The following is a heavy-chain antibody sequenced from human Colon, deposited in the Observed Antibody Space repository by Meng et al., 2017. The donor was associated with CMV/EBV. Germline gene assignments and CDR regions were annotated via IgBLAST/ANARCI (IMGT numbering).Heavy chain of an antibody. J-gene: IGHJ4*02. D-gene: IGHD6-13*01. CDR2: INHSGTT. CDR3: ARGKRGYSSTWIDS. V-gene: IGHV4-34*01. Sequence: VYGGSFTGYYWAWIRQPPGRGLEWTGEINHSGTTNYNPTLKSRVTISLDTSKNQVSLKLNSVTAADTAVYYCARGKRGYSSTWIDSWGQGTLVTVSS. CDR1: GGSFTGYY.